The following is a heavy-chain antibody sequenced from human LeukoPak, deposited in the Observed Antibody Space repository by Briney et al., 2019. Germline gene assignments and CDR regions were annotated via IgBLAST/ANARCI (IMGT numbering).Heavy chain of an antibody. V-gene: IGHV3-7*01. J-gene: IGHJ4*02. D-gene: IGHD3-9*01. Sequence: GGSLRLSCAASGFTFTTYWMSWVRQAPGEGLGWLASIKQDGSEKNYVDSVKGRFTISRDNAKNSLFLQMNNLRTEDTAVYFCARGGWLLGSRTSASGYWGQGILVTVSS. CDR3: ARGGWLLGSRTSASGY. CDR2: IKQDGSEK. CDR1: GFTFTTYW.